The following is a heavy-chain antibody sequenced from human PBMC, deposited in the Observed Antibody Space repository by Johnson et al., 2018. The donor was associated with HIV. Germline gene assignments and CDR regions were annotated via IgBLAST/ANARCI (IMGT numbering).Heavy chain of an antibody. CDR3: AKGTNDGSSEPPDDAFDI. D-gene: IGHD6-25*01. V-gene: IGHV3-9*01. CDR2: ISWNSGSI. Sequence: VQLVESGGGLVQPGGSLRLSCAASGFTVSSNYMSWVRQAPGKGLEWVSGISWNSGSIGYADSVKGRFTISRDNAKNSLYLQMNSLRAEDTALYYCAKGTNDGSSEPPDDAFDIWGQGTMVTVSS. J-gene: IGHJ3*02. CDR1: GFTVSSNY.